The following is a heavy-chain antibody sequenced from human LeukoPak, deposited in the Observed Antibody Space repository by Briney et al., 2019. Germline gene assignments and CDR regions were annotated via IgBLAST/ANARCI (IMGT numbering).Heavy chain of an antibody. D-gene: IGHD2-2*01. CDR1: GYSFITYW. V-gene: IGHV5-10-1*01. CDR3: AGTGYCSSTSCYSWFDP. Sequence: GESLRISCKGSGYSFITYWINWVRQMPGKGLEWMGRIDPSDSYTSYSPSFQGHVTISADKSISTAYLQWSSLKASDTAMYYCAGTGYCSSTSCYSWFDPWGQGTLVTVSS. J-gene: IGHJ5*02. CDR2: IDPSDSYT.